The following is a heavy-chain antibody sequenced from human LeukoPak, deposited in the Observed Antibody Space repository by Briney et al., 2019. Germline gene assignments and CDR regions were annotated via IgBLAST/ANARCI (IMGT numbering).Heavy chain of an antibody. CDR1: EFSVSSNY. J-gene: IGHJ3*02. Sequence: PGGSLRLSCAASEFSVSSNYMNWVRQAPGKGLEWVSVIYTDGNTYYADSVKGRFTISRDKSKNTMYLQMNSLRAEDTALYYCARDLSGYCTGGTCYAFDIWGQGTMVTVSS. D-gene: IGHD2-15*01. V-gene: IGHV3-53*01. CDR2: IYTDGNT. CDR3: ARDLSGYCTGGTCYAFDI.